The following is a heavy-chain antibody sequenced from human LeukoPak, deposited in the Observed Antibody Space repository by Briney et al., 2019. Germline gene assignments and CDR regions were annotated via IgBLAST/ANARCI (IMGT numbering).Heavy chain of an antibody. CDR2: IYYSGST. CDR3: ARGVWDYYGSGSYSIRIYFDY. J-gene: IGHJ4*02. CDR1: GFTVSSNY. V-gene: IGHV4-30-4*08. D-gene: IGHD3-10*01. Sequence: LRLSCAASGFTVSSNYMSWIRQPPGKGLEWIGYIYYSGSTYYNPSLKSRVTISVDTSKNQFSLKLSSVTAADTAVYYCARGVWDYYGSGSYSIRIYFDYWGQGTLVTVSS.